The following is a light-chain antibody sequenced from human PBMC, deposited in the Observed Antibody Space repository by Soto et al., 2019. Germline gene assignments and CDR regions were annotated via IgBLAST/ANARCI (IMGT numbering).Light chain of an antibody. CDR3: MQSTHTAPT. Sequence: DVVMTQSPLSLPVTLGQPASISCRSSQSLVYSDGNTYLNWFQQGPGQSPRRLIYKVSNRDSGVPDRFSASGSGTDLPLRISRVEAEDVAGYYWMQSTHTAPTFGRGTTVDMK. J-gene: IGKJ3*01. V-gene: IGKV2-30*01. CDR1: QSLVYSDGNTY. CDR2: KVS.